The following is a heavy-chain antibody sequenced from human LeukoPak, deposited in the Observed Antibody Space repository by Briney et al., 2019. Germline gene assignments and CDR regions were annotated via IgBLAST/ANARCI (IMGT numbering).Heavy chain of an antibody. J-gene: IGHJ6*02. CDR1: GYTFTSYD. V-gene: IGHV1-8*01. CDR2: MNPNRGDT. Sequence: ASVNVSCKASGYTFTSYDIHWVRQATGQGLEWMGRMNPNRGDTDYAQKFQGRVTMTEDTSTDTAYLELTSLRSEDTAVYYCATNHAGILVRGERYYYAGMDAWGQGTTVTVSS. CDR3: ATNHAGILVRGERYYYAGMDA. D-gene: IGHD3-10*01.